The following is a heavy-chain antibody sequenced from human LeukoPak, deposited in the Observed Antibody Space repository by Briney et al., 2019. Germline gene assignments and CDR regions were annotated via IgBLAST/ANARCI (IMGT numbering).Heavy chain of an antibody. D-gene: IGHD3-22*01. J-gene: IGHJ4*02. V-gene: IGHV3-74*01. CDR3: ATGNYYDSRGYYTFGY. CDR1: GFTFSSYA. CDR2: INGDGSTT. Sequence: PGGFLRLSCAASGFTFSSYAMSWVRQAPGKGLEWVSLINGDGSTTSYADFVKGRFTISRDNAKNTLSLQVNSLRAEDTAVYYCATGNYYDSRGYYTFGYWGQGTLVTVSS.